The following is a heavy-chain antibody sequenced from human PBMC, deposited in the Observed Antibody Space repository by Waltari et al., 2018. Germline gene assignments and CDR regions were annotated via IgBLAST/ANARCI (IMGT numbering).Heavy chain of an antibody. Sequence: ELQLVESGGGLVQPGGSLRLSCPISGFTFSSHYIHWVRQAPGKGLEWVGRSRNKAQGYITEYAESVKGRFIISRDDSKNSLYLQMDSLKTEDTAMYYCSSRHSGSSDYWGQGTLVTVSS. CDR2: SRNKAQGYIT. J-gene: IGHJ4*02. D-gene: IGHD1-26*01. V-gene: IGHV3-72*01. CDR3: SSRHSGSSDY. CDR1: GFTFSSHY.